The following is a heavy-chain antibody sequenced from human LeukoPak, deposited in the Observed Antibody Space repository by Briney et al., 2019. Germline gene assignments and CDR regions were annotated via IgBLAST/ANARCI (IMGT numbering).Heavy chain of an antibody. Sequence: SETLSLTCAVSGGSVSRNWWSWVRQPPGKGLEWIGEIHHSGGTNYNPSLKSRVTMSLDKSNNQFSLKLSSVTAADTAVYYCARGSPVVTYFDYWGQGTLVTVSS. CDR2: IHHSGGT. CDR1: GGSVSRNW. V-gene: IGHV4-4*02. CDR3: ARGSPVVTYFDY. J-gene: IGHJ4*02. D-gene: IGHD4-23*01.